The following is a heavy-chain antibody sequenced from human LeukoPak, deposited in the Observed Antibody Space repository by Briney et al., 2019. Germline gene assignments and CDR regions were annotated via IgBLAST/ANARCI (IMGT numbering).Heavy chain of an antibody. J-gene: IGHJ4*02. V-gene: IGHV3-23*01. CDR2: ISGSGGST. CDR1: GFTFSSYA. D-gene: IGHD6-19*01. CDR3: AKGVGYSSGWYSGYYFDY. Sequence: GGSLRLPCAASGFTFSSYAMSWVRQAPGKGLEWVSAISGSGGSTYYADSVKGRFTISRDNSKNTLYLQMNSLRAEDTAVYYCAKGVGYSSGWYSGYYFDYWGQGTLVTVSS.